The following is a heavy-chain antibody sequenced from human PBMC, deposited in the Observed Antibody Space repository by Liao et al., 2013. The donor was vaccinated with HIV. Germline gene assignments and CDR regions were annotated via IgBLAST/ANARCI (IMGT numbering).Heavy chain of an antibody. D-gene: IGHD6-13*01. Sequence: QVLLQESGPGLVKPSRTLSLTCTVSGGSISSGDYYWSWIRQPPGKGLEWIGYIYYRGSTYYNPSLKSRVSISVDTSKNQFSLKLSSVTAADTAVYYCASERAAAVAEYVQHWGQGTLVTVSS. CDR2: IYYRGST. J-gene: IGHJ1*01. CDR3: ASERAAAVAEYVQH. CDR1: GGSISSGDYY. V-gene: IGHV4-30-4*08.